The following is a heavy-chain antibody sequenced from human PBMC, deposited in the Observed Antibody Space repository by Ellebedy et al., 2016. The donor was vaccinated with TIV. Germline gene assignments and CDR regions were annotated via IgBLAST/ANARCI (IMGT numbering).Heavy chain of an antibody. CDR2: ISGSGGST. J-gene: IGHJ4*02. Sequence: GESLKISCAASGFTFSSYAMSWVRQAPGKGLEWVSAISGSGGSTYYAGSVKGRFPISRDNSKNTLYLQMNSLRAEDTAIYYCAKGLPLRGSVFDYWGQGTLVTVSS. CDR1: GFTFSSYA. CDR3: AKGLPLRGSVFDY. V-gene: IGHV3-23*01. D-gene: IGHD2-15*01.